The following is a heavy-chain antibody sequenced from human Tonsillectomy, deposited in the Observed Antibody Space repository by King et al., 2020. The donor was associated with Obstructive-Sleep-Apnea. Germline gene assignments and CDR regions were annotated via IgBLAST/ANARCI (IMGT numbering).Heavy chain of an antibody. CDR2: ISTYNGNT. CDR3: ARGLSATVTPIPFDF. J-gene: IGHJ4*02. CDR1: GYTFTSFG. Sequence: QLVQSGAEVKKPGASVKVSCKASGYTFTSFGISWLRQAPGQGLEWIGWISTYNGNTNFAQKFKGRVTMTTDTSTTTGYMGLRSLRSDDTAIYYCARGLSATVTPIPFDFWGQGTLVSVSS. V-gene: IGHV1-18*04. D-gene: IGHD4-17*01.